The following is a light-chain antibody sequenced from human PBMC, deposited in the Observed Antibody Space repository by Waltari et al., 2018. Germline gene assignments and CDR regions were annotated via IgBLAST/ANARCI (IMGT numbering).Light chain of an antibody. CDR2: DVS. CDR3: SSYTSSSTLV. V-gene: IGLV2-14*01. Sequence: QSALTQPASVSGSPGQSITISCTGSSRDVGGYHYVPWYQQHPGKAPKLMIFDVSKRPSGVSYRFSGSKSGHTASLSISGLQAEDEADYFCSSYTSSSTLVFGTGTKVTVL. CDR1: SRDVGGYHY. J-gene: IGLJ1*01.